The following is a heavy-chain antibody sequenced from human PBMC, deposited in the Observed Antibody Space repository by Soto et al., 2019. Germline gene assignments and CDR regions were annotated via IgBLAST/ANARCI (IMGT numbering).Heavy chain of an antibody. CDR2: ISAYNGNT. CDR1: GYTFTSYG. D-gene: IGHD3-22*01. Sequence: ASVKVSCKASGYTFTSYGISWVRQAPGQGLEWMGWISAYNGNTNYAQKLQGRVTMTTDTSTSTVYMELSSLRSEDTAVYYCARRYYDSSGYYYFDYWGQGTLVTVSS. J-gene: IGHJ4*02. CDR3: ARRYYDSSGYYYFDY. V-gene: IGHV1-18*01.